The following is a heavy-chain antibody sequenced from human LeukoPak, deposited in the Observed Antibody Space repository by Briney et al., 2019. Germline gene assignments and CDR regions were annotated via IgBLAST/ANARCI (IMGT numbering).Heavy chain of an antibody. CDR1: GLTVSSNS. Sequence: GGSLRLSCAASGLTVSSNSMSWVRQAPGKGLEWVSFIYSGGSTYYADSVKGRFTISRDNSKSTLYLQMNSLRADDTAVYYCAKGGGVWGTAGYWGQGTLVTVSS. CDR2: IYSGGST. CDR3: AKGGGVWGTAGY. V-gene: IGHV3-53*05. J-gene: IGHJ4*02. D-gene: IGHD3-16*01.